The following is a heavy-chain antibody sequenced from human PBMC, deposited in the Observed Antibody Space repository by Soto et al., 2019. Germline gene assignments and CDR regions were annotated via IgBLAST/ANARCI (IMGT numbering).Heavy chain of an antibody. V-gene: IGHV3-23*01. J-gene: IGHJ3*02. CDR1: GFTFSSYS. Sequence: EVKLLESGGGLVQPGGSLRLSCAASGFTFSSYSMSWVRQAPGKGLEWVSHITASGGTTYYADSVKGRFTISRDSSRNTLYWQMNSLRAEDTALYYCAKCLQVNWNYDAFHIWGQGTMVTVSS. CDR2: ITASGGTT. CDR3: AKCLQVNWNYDAFHI. D-gene: IGHD1-7*01.